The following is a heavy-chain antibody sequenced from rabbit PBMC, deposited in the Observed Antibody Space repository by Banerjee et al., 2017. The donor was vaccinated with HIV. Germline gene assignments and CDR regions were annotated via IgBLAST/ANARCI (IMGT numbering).Heavy chain of an antibody. J-gene: IGHJ4*01. Sequence: QEQLVESGGGLVTLGASLTLTCKASGIDFSGFGISWVRQAPGKGLEWIACIYAGSSGSTYYASWAKGRFTISKTSSTTVTLQMTSLTAADTATYFCVRDDGYAGYAYAARWGPGTLVTVS. CDR3: VRDDGYAGYAYAAR. CDR1: GIDFSGFG. V-gene: IGHV1S45*01. D-gene: IGHD6-1*01. CDR2: IYAGSSGST.